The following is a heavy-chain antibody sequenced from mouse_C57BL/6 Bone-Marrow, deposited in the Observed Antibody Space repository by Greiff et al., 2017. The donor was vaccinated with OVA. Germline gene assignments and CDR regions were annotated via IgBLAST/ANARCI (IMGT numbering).Heavy chain of an antibody. CDR3: ARVDY. Sequence: EVKLMESGPGLVKPSQSLSLTCSVTGYSITSGYYWNWIRQFPGNKLEWIGYISYDGSNNYNPSLKNRISITRDTSKNQFFLKLNSVTTEDTATYYCARVDYWGQGTTLTVSS. CDR2: ISYDGSN. CDR1: GYSITSGYY. V-gene: IGHV3-6*01. J-gene: IGHJ2*01.